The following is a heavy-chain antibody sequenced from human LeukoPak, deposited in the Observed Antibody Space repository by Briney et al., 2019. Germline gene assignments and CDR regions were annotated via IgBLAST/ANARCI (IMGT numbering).Heavy chain of an antibody. Sequence: SETLSLTCAVYGGSFSGYYWSWIRQPPGKGLEWIGEINHSGSTNYNPSLKSRVTISVDTSKNQFSLKLSSVTAADTAVYYCARIDIVVVPAARKEFDYWGQGTLVTVSS. D-gene: IGHD2-2*01. CDR2: INHSGST. CDR1: GGSFSGYY. J-gene: IGHJ4*02. CDR3: ARIDIVVVPAARKEFDY. V-gene: IGHV4-34*01.